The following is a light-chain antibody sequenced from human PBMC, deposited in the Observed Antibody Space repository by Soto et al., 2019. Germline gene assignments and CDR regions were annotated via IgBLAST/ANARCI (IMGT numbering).Light chain of an antibody. J-gene: IGLJ2*01. CDR3: QSYDSSLSGSV. Sequence: QPVLTQPPSVSGAPGQRVTISCTGSSSNIGAGYDVHWYQQLPGTAPKLLIYGNSNRPSGVPDRFSGSKSGTSASLAITGFQAEDEADYYCQSYDSSLSGSVLGGGTKLTVL. CDR1: SSNIGAGYD. V-gene: IGLV1-40*01. CDR2: GNS.